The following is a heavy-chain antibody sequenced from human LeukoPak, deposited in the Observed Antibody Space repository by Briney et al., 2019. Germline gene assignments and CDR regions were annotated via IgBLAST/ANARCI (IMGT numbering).Heavy chain of an antibody. CDR3: AGWSVGNNP. Sequence: GGSLRLFCAASGLTLRDCWMNWVRVGRGKGPEWVANLSPDGSHRKYVDSVKGRFTVSRDNAKKSLYLQMNGLEAEDTGVYYCAGWSVGNNPWGQGTLVTVSS. CDR2: LSPDGSHR. CDR1: GLTLRDCW. J-gene: IGHJ1*01. D-gene: IGHD1/OR15-1a*01. V-gene: IGHV3-7*01.